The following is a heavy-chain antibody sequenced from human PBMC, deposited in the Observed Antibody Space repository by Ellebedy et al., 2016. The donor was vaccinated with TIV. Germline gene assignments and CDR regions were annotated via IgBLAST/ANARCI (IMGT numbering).Heavy chain of an antibody. J-gene: IGHJ4*02. CDR3: AKFPSVTTPGVDF. CDR1: GFTFNSFA. CDR2: ISNSGEST. V-gene: IGHV3-23*01. Sequence: PGGSLRLSCVASGFTFNSFAMSWVRQAPGKGLEWVSTISNSGESTNNADSGKGRFTISRDNSKNTLYLQMNGLRAEDTAVYYCAKFPSVTTPGVDFWGQGTLVTVSS. D-gene: IGHD4-17*01.